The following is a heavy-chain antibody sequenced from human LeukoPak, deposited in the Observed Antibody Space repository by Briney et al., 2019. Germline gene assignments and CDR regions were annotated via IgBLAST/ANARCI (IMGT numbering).Heavy chain of an antibody. D-gene: IGHD3-10*01. V-gene: IGHV4-59*08. CDR1: GGSISSYY. CDR3: ARPFFFGSGHYWYFDL. CDR2: IYYSGST. Sequence: PSETLSLTCTVSGGSISSYYWSWIRQPPGKGLEWIGYIYYSGSTNYNPSLQSRVTISVDTSKHQLSPKLSSVTAADTAVYYCARPFFFGSGHYWYFDLWGRGTLVTVSS. J-gene: IGHJ2*01.